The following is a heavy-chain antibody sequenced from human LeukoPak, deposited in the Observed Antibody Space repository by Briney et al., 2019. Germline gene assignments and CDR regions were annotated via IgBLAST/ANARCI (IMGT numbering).Heavy chain of an antibody. D-gene: IGHD3-10*01. Sequence: ASVKVSCKASGYTCTSYGISWVRQAPGQGLEWMGWISAYNGNTNYAQKLQGRVTMTTDTSTSTAYMELRSLRSDDTAVYFCARDNYYGSGSPSFDPWGQGTLVTVSS. CDR1: GYTCTSYG. V-gene: IGHV1-18*01. CDR2: ISAYNGNT. J-gene: IGHJ5*02. CDR3: ARDNYYGSGSPSFDP.